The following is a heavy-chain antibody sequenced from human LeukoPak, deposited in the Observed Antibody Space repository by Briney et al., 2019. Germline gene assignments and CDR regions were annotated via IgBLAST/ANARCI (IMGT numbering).Heavy chain of an antibody. V-gene: IGHV4-4*07. D-gene: IGHD3-16*01. CDR3: VKDGGHTALDP. CDR1: GGSISSYY. CDR2: VYFSGST. Sequence: SETLSLTCTVSGGSISSYYWSWIRQPAGKGLEWIGRVYFSGSTNYNPSLKGRVTISVDTSKNQFSLSLMSVTAADTAVYYCVKDGGHTALDPWGQGTQVTVSS. J-gene: IGHJ5*02.